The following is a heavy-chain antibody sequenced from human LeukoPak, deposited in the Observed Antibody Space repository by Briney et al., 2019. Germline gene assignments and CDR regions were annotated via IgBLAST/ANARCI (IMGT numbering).Heavy chain of an antibody. CDR3: VRGDFWSGYYVGYYYYGMDV. V-gene: IGHV3-30-3*01. Sequence: GGSLRLSCAASGFTFSSYAMHWVRQAPGKGLEWVAVISYDGSNKYYADSVKGRFTISRDNSKNTLYLQMNSLRAEDTAVYYCVRGDFWSGYYVGYYYYGMDVWGQGTTVTVSS. CDR1: GFTFSSYA. J-gene: IGHJ6*02. D-gene: IGHD3-3*01. CDR2: ISYDGSNK.